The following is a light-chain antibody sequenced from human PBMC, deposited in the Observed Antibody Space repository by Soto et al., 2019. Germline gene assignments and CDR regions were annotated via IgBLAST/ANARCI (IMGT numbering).Light chain of an antibody. Sequence: VMTQSPLSLPVTLGRSASISCRSSQNIYSNIAWYQQRPGQAPRLLIYRASTRATGVPARFSGSGSGTEFTLTISSLQSEDFTVDSCLQYHNSWAVGQGTKVAIK. J-gene: IGKJ1*01. V-gene: IGKV3-15*01. CDR1: QNIYSN. CDR2: RAS. CDR3: LQYHNSWA.